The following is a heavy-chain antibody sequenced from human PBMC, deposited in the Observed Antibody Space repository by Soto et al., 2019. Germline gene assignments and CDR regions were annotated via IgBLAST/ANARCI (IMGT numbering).Heavy chain of an antibody. CDR2: IKSKTDGGTT. CDR1: GFTFSNAW. Sequence: PGGSLRLSCAASGFTFSNAWMNWVRQAPGKGLEWVGRIKSKTDGGTTDYAAPVKGRFTISRDDSKNTLYLQMNSLKTEDTAVYYCTTVPYMVRGVELPYYYYYGMDVWGQGTTVTVSS. J-gene: IGHJ6*02. CDR3: TTVPYMVRGVELPYYYYYGMDV. D-gene: IGHD3-10*01. V-gene: IGHV3-15*07.